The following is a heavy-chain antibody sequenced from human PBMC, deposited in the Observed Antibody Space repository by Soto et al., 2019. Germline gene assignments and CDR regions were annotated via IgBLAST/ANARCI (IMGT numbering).Heavy chain of an antibody. CDR2: INPYNGDT. V-gene: IGHV1-2*02. CDR1: GYTFTNYY. CDR3: ARGFAPLAKDE. Sequence: QVQLVQSGAEVRKPGASMKVSCKASGYTFTNYYLPWVRQAPGQGLEWLAWINPYNGDTVYGQKFLGRVTLTRNTSTATAYLEMTSSTSADTASYFCARGFAPLAKDEWGQGTLVTVSS. J-gene: IGHJ4*02.